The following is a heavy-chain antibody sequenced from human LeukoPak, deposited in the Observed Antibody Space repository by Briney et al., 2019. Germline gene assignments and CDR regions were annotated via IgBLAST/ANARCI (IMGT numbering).Heavy chain of an antibody. CDR3: ARASRLIRYYCYYMDV. V-gene: IGHV1-2*02. CDR1: GYTFAGYY. D-gene: IGHD2-8*01. J-gene: IGHJ6*03. CDR2: INPNSGGT. Sequence: ASVKVSCKASGYTFAGYYMHWVRQAPGQGLEWMGWINPNSGGTNYAQKFQGRVTMTRDTSISTAYMELSRLRSDDTAVYYCARASRLIRYYCYYMDVWGKGTTVTVSS.